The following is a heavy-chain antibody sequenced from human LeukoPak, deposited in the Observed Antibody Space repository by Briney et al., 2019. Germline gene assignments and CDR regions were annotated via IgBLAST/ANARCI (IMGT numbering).Heavy chain of an antibody. J-gene: IGHJ4*02. CDR1: GFTFSSYW. D-gene: IGHD6-19*01. V-gene: IGHV3-7*01. CDR3: ARDDSSGWLLPYYFDY. CDR2: IKQDGSEK. Sequence: GGSLRLSCAASGFTFSSYWMSWVRQAPGKGLEWVANIKQDGSEKYYVDSVKGRFTISRDNAKNPLYLQMNSLRAEDTAVYYCARDDSSGWLLPYYFDYWGQGTLVTVSS.